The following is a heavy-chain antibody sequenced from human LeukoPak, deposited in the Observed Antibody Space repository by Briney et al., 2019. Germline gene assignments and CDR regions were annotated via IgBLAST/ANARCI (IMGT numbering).Heavy chain of an antibody. V-gene: IGHV3-30*04. CDR1: GFTFSRYA. J-gene: IGHJ4*02. D-gene: IGHD6-13*01. CDR3: ARDNTIGAADYYFDY. CDR2: VSSDGNDK. Sequence: GGSLRLSCAASGFTFSRYAMHWVRQAPGKGLEWVAVVSSDGNDKHHADSVKGRFTISRDNSKNTLYLQMNSLRADDTAVYYCARDNTIGAADYYFDYGGQGTWSPSPQ.